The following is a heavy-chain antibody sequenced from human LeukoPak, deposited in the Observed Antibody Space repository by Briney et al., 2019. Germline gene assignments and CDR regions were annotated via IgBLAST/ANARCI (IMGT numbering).Heavy chain of an antibody. V-gene: IGHV3-21*01. D-gene: IGHD3-16*02. CDR2: ISSSSSYI. J-gene: IGHJ3*02. CDR3: ASSLKSLWVYYDYVWGSYRSDAFDI. Sequence: PGGSLRLSCAASGFTFSSYSMNWVRQAPGKGLEWVSSISSSSSYIYYADSVKGRFTISRDNAKNSLYLQMNSLRAEDTAVYYCASSLKSLWVYYDYVWGSYRSDAFDIWGQGTMVTVSS. CDR1: GFTFSSYS.